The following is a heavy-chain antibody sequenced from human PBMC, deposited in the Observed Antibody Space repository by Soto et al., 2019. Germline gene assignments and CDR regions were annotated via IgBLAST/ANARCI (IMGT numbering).Heavy chain of an antibody. CDR2: VRYDGNDK. V-gene: IGHV3-30*02. Sequence: GGSLRLSCAASGFIFSNSGMHWVRQAPGKGLEWVAAVRYDGNDKYYADAVKGRFTISXXXXXXXXXXXXXXXXAEDXXXXXXXRWGGSFSSGYYIDYWGQGTLVTVSS. J-gene: IGHJ4*02. CDR1: GFIFSNSG. D-gene: IGHD6-25*01. CDR3: XRWGGSFSSGYYIDY.